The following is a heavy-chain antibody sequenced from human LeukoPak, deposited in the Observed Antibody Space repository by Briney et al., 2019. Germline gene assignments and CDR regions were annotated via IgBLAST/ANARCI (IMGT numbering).Heavy chain of an antibody. D-gene: IGHD1-26*01. Sequence: SVKVSCKASGGTFSSYAISWVRQAPGQGLEWMGGIIPIFGTANYAQKFQGRVTITADKSTSTAYMELSSLRSEDTAVYYCARDNSVGDYAWWFDPWGQGTLVTVSS. CDR3: ARDNSVGDYAWWFDP. V-gene: IGHV1-69*06. CDR2: IIPIFGTA. CDR1: GGTFSSYA. J-gene: IGHJ5*02.